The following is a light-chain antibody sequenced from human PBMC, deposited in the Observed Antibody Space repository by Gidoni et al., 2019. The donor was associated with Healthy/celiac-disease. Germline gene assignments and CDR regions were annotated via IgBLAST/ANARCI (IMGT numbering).Light chain of an antibody. V-gene: IGLV3-21*02. Sequence: SYVLTQPPSVSVAPGQTARITCGGNNIGSKSVHWYQQKPGQAPVLVVYDDSARPSGIPERFSGSNSGNTATLTISRVEAGDEADYYCQVWDSSSDRHVVFGGGTKLTVL. CDR1: NIGSKS. CDR3: QVWDSSSDRHVV. J-gene: IGLJ2*01. CDR2: DDS.